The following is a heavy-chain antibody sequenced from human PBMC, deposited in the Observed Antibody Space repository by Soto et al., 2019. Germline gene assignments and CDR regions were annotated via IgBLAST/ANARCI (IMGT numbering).Heavy chain of an antibody. Sequence: QVQLQESGPGLVKPSETLSLTCTVSGGSISSYYWSWIRQPPGKGLEWIGYIYYSGSTNYNPSLKSRVTISVDTSKNQFSLKLSSVTAADTAVYYCARHDCSGGSCYHSSYYYYMDVWGKGTTVTVSS. CDR2: IYYSGST. CDR1: GGSISSYY. CDR3: ARHDCSGGSCYHSSYYYYMDV. D-gene: IGHD2-15*01. J-gene: IGHJ6*03. V-gene: IGHV4-59*08.